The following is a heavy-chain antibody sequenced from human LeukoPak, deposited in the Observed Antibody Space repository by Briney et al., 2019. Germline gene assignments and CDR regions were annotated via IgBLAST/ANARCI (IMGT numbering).Heavy chain of an antibody. CDR3: ARGTSSGWYSFGFDY. V-gene: IGHV4-34*01. CDR2: INHSGGT. CDR1: GGSFSGYY. D-gene: IGHD6-19*01. Sequence: QPSETLSLTCAVYGGSFSGYYWSWIRQPPGKGLEWIGEINHSGGTNYNPSLKSRVTISVDTSKNQFSLKLSSVTAADTAVYYCARGTSSGWYSFGFDYWGQGTLVTVSS. J-gene: IGHJ4*02.